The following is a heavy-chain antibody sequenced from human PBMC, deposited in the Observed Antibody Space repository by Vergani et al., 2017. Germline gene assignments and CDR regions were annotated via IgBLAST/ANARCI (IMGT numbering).Heavy chain of an antibody. CDR1: GGTFSSYA. CDR2: ISYDGSNK. Sequence: QVQLVQSGAEVKKPGSSVKVSCKASGGTFSSYAMHWVRQAPGKGLEWVAVISYDGSNKYYADSVKGRFTISRDNSKNTLYLQMNSLRAEDTAVYYCARDRITGTTGYYYYMDVWGKGTTVTVSS. CDR3: ARDRITGTTGYYYYMDV. D-gene: IGHD1-7*01. J-gene: IGHJ6*03. V-gene: IGHV3-30-3*01.